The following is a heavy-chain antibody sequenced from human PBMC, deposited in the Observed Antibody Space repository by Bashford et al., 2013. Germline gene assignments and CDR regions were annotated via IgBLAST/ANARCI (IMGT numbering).Heavy chain of an antibody. D-gene: IGHD2-21*02. J-gene: IGHJ4*02. CDR1: GFSLNTAGMR. Sequence: SGPTLVKPTQTLTLTCTFSGFSLNTAGMRVTWIRQPPGKALEWLARIDWDDDKFYTASLKTRLTISKDTSKNQVVLTMTNMDPVDTATYYCARSSGGDWSRCFDYWGQGTLVTVSS. CDR3: ARSSGGDWSRCFDY. V-gene: IGHV2-70*04. CDR2: IDWDDDK.